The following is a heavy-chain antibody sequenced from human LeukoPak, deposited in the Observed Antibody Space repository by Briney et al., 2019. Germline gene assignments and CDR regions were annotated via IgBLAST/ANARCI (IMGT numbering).Heavy chain of an antibody. V-gene: IGHV4-39*07. CDR3: ARDSYYYDSSGYYYHDAFDI. J-gene: IGHJ3*02. D-gene: IGHD3-22*01. CDR2: IYYSGST. CDR1: GGSISSSSYY. Sequence: SETLSLTCTVSGGSISSSSYYWGWIRQPPGKGLEWIGSIYYSGSTYYNPSLKSRVTISVDTSKNQFSLKLSSVTAADTAVYYCARDSYYYDSSGYYYHDAFDIWGQGTMVTVSS.